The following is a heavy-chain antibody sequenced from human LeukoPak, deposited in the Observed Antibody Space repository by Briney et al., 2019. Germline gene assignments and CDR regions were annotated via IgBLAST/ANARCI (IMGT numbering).Heavy chain of an antibody. J-gene: IGHJ2*01. Sequence: GGSLRLSCAASGFTFSRYSMNWVRQAPGKGLEWVSSISSSSSYIYYADSVKGRFTISRDNAKNSLYLQMNSLRAEDTAVYYCARVPPEGWYFDLWGRGTLATVSS. V-gene: IGHV3-21*01. CDR3: ARVPPEGWYFDL. CDR1: GFTFSRYS. CDR2: ISSSSSYI.